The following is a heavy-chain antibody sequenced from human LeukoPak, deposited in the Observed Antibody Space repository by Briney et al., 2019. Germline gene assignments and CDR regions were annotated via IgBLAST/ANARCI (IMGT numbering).Heavy chain of an antibody. CDR3: ARDYDILTGSDY. D-gene: IGHD3-9*01. J-gene: IGHJ4*02. CDR2: IYYSGST. Sequence: KPSETLSLTCTVSGGSICSYYWSWIRQPPGKGLEWIGYIYYSGSTNYNPSLKSRVTISVDTSKNQFSLKLSSVTAADTAVYYCARDYDILTGSDYWGQGTLVTVSS. CDR1: GGSICSYY. V-gene: IGHV4-59*08.